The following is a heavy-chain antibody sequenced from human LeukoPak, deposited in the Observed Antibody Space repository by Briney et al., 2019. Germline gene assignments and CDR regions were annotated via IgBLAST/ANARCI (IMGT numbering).Heavy chain of an antibody. J-gene: IGHJ4*02. CDR2: IYYSGST. Sequence: SDALSLTCAVSGYSISSSSWWGWVRQPPGEGLEWIAYIYYSGSTYYNPSLKSRVTMSVDTSKNQFSLKLSSVTAVDTAVYYCARSLRGYYFDYWGQGILVTVSS. CDR1: GYSISSSSW. D-gene: IGHD3-16*01. V-gene: IGHV4-28*01. CDR3: ARSLRGYYFDY.